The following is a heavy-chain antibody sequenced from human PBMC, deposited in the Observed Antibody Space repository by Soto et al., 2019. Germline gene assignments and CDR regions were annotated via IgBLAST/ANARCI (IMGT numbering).Heavy chain of an antibody. D-gene: IGHD3-3*01. V-gene: IGHV4-30-4*01. CDR3: ARGIGITIFGVVFDY. CDR2: IYYSGST. Sequence: PSETLSLTCIVSGGSISSGDYYWSWIRQPPGKGLEWIGYIYYSGSTYYNPSLKSRVTISVDTSKNQFSLKLSSVTAADTAVYYCARGIGITIFGVVFDYWGQGTLVTVSS. CDR1: GGSISSGDYY. J-gene: IGHJ4*02.